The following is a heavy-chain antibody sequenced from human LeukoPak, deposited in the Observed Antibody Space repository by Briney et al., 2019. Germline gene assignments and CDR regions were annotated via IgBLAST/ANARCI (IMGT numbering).Heavy chain of an antibody. V-gene: IGHV4-4*07. CDR3: ARGGYSGYGSYYFDY. Sequence: SETLSLSCTVSGDSISSYYWSWIQQPAGQGLEWIGRIYTSGSTNYNPSLSSRVTMSIDTSKNQFSLKLSSVTAADTAVYYCARGGYSGYGSYYFDYWGKGTLATVSS. CDR2: IYTSGST. CDR1: GDSISSYY. J-gene: IGHJ4*02. D-gene: IGHD5-12*01.